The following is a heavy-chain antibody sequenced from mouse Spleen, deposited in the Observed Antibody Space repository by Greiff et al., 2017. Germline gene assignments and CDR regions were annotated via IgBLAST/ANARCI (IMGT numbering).Heavy chain of an antibody. CDR3: ERGVLDYYFDY. CDR1: GYTFTSYW. CDR2: IDPSDSYT. V-gene: IGHV1-69*01. Sequence: QVQLQQPGAELVMPGASVKLSCKASGYTFTSYWMHWVKQRPGQGLEWIGEIDPSDSYTTYNQKFKGKATLTVDKSSSTAYMQLSSLTSEDSAVYYCERGVLDYYFDYWGQGTTLTVSS. J-gene: IGHJ2*01.